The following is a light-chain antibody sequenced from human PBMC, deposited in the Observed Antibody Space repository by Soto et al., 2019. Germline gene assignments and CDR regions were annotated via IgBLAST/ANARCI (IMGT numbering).Light chain of an antibody. V-gene: IGKV1-5*03. J-gene: IGKJ1*01. Sequence: DIQMTQSPSTLSASVGDRVTITCRASKSIYSWLAWYQQKPGKAPKVLINKTSTLESVVPSRFSGSGYRTEFTLTISTLQPDDIATYYCQQYSFLWTFGQGTKMEI. CDR3: QQYSFLWT. CDR1: KSIYSW. CDR2: KTS.